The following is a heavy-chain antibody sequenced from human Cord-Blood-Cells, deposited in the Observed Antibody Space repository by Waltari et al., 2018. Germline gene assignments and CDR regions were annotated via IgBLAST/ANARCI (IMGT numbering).Heavy chain of an antibody. CDR3: ARESPRSGPRNWFDP. J-gene: IGHJ5*02. D-gene: IGHD3-3*01. Sequence: QVQLVQSGAEVKKPGASVKVSCKASGYTFTSYYMHWVRQAPGQGLEWMGIINPSGGRTRYAQKYQARVTMTSDTSTSTGYMELSSLRSEDTAVYYCARESPRSGPRNWFDPWGQGTLVTVSS. CDR2: INPSGGRT. CDR1: GYTFTSYY. V-gene: IGHV1-46*01.